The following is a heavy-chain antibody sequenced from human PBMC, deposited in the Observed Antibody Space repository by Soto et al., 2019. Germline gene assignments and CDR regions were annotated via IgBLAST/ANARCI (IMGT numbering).Heavy chain of an antibody. D-gene: IGHD1-26*01. CDR1: GYTFTSYA. Sequence: GASVKVSCKASGYTFTSYAMHWVRQAPGQRLEWMGWINAGNGNTKYSQKFQGRVTITRDTSASTAYMELSSLRSEDTAVYYCARGMGATLRFYDYWGQGTLVTVSS. J-gene: IGHJ4*02. CDR2: INAGNGNT. CDR3: ARGMGATLRFYDY. V-gene: IGHV1-3*01.